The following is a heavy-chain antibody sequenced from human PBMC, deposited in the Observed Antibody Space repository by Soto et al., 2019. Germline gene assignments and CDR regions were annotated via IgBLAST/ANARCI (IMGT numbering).Heavy chain of an antibody. CDR2: ISSSGNTI. D-gene: IGHD3-16*01. Sequence: EVQLVESGGNLVQPGGSLRLSCAASGFTFSSYEMNWVRQAPGKGLEWVSYISSSGNTIYYADSVQGRFTISRDNAQNSLYLQMNSLRAEDTAVYYCATYRWGSSIDYWGQGTLVTVSS. CDR3: ATYRWGSSIDY. CDR1: GFTFSSYE. J-gene: IGHJ4*02. V-gene: IGHV3-48*03.